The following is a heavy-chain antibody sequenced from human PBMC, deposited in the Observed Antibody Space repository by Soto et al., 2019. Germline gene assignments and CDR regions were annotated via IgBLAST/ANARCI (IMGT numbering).Heavy chain of an antibody. J-gene: IGHJ4*02. CDR2: INSDGSST. CDR3: ASDGDTAMVPIAY. CDR1: GFTFSSYW. Sequence: EVQLVESGGGLVQPGGSLRLSCAASGFTFSSYWMHWVRQAPGKGLVWVSRINSDGSSTKYADSVKGRFTISRDNAKNKLYLQMNSLRAEDRAVYYCASDGDTAMVPIAYWGQGTLVTVSS. D-gene: IGHD5-18*01. V-gene: IGHV3-74*03.